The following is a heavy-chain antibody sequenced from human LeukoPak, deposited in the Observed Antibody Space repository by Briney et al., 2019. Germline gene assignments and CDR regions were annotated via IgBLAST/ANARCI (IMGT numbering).Heavy chain of an antibody. CDR1: GGSISSYY. J-gene: IGHJ4*02. CDR2: IYYSGST. D-gene: IGHD3-22*01. Sequence: PSETLSLTCTVSGGSISSYYWNWIRQPPGKGLEWIRYIYYSGSTNYNPSLKSRVTTSVDTSKNQFSLKLSSVTAADTAVYYCARERLGYYDRSGLDYWGRGTLVTVSS. V-gene: IGHV4-59*01. CDR3: ARERLGYYDRSGLDY.